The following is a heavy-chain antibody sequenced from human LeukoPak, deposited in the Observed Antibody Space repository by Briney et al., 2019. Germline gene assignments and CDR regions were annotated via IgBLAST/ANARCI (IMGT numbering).Heavy chain of an antibody. V-gene: IGHV5-51*01. CDR3: ARRGGGSTGGFYFDY. Sequence: GESLKISCKASVFSFTNYWIAWVRQTPGQGLEGMGSIYPGDSDTRYKPSFQGQGTISAGKSIKTAYLQWSSLKASDPPIYYCARRGGGSTGGFYFDYWGQGSLVTVSS. D-gene: IGHD1-1*01. CDR1: VFSFTNYW. CDR2: IYPGDSDT. J-gene: IGHJ4*02.